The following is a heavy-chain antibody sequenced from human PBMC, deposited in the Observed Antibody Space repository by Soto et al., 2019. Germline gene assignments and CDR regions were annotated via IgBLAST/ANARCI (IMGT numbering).Heavy chain of an antibody. Sequence: SETLSLTCTVSGGSTSSGSYYWWRIRQPPGRGLEWIGRIYYSGNTYYNPSLKSRVTISIDTSKNQFSLKLRSVAAADTPVYYCARFLDYYGSGSYYHMAPFAHWGQGTLVTVS. D-gene: IGHD3-10*01. CDR3: ARFLDYYGSGSYYHMAPFAH. V-gene: IGHV4-39*01. J-gene: IGHJ4*02. CDR2: IYYSGNT. CDR1: GGSTSSGSYY.